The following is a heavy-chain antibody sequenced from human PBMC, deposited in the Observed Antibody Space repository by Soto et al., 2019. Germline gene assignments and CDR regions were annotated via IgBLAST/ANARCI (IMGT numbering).Heavy chain of an antibody. V-gene: IGHV3-30*18. CDR2: ISYDETKK. Sequence: QVQLVESGGGVVQTGRSLRLSCAASGFSFTSYAMHWVRQAPGKGLEWVAVISYDETKKYYADSVKGRFTISRDNSKNTLYLQMNSLRAEDTAVYYCAKEGGSGYLYYYGMAVWGQGTTVTVSS. D-gene: IGHD6-19*01. CDR1: GFSFTSYA. CDR3: AKEGGSGYLYYYGMAV. J-gene: IGHJ6*02.